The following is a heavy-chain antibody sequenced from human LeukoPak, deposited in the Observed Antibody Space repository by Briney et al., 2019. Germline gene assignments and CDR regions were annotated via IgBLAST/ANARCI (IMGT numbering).Heavy chain of an antibody. Sequence: SVKVSCKASGGTSSSYAISWVRQAPGQGLEWMGGIIPIFGTANYAQKFQGRVTITTDESTSTAYMELSSLRSEDTAVYYCARDSRRYDFWSGYHTHNYYYGMDVWGQGTTVTVSS. CDR2: IIPIFGTA. V-gene: IGHV1-69*05. J-gene: IGHJ6*02. CDR3: ARDSRRYDFWSGYHTHNYYYGMDV. CDR1: GGTSSSYA. D-gene: IGHD3-3*01.